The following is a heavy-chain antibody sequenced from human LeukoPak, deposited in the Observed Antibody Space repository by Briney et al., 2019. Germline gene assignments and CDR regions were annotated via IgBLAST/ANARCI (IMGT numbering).Heavy chain of an antibody. V-gene: IGHV3-53*01. CDR3: ARDLIGGYGSGS. Sequence: GGSLRLSCAASGFTFSAYNMNWVRRTPGKGLEWVSVIYSGGSTYYADSVKGRFTISRDNSKNTLYLQMNSLRAEDTAVYYCARDLIGGYGSGSWGQGTLVTVSS. CDR2: IYSGGST. CDR1: GFTFSAYN. J-gene: IGHJ1*01. D-gene: IGHD3-10*01.